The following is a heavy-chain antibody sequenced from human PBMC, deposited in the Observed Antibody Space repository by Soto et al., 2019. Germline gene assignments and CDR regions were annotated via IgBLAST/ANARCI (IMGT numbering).Heavy chain of an antibody. V-gene: IGHV4-31*03. J-gene: IGHJ4*02. CDR3: ARTAYCSSTSCYGGVDFDY. Sequence: QVQLQESGPGLVKPSQTLSLTCTVSGGSISSGGYYWSWIRQHPGKGLEWIGYIYYSGSTYYNPSLKSRVTISVDTSMNQFSLKLSSVTAADTAVYYCARTAYCSSTSCYGGVDFDYWGQGTLVTVSS. D-gene: IGHD2-2*01. CDR1: GGSISSGGYY. CDR2: IYYSGST.